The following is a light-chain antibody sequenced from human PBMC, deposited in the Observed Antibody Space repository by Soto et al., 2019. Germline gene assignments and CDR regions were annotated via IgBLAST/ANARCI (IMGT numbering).Light chain of an antibody. Sequence: QSALTQPASVSGSPGQSITISCTGTSSDVGGYNYVSWYQQHPGKAPKLLIYEVSNRPSGVSNRFSGSKSCNTASLTISGLQAEDEADYYCSSFTSSRTDVFGTGTKLTVL. J-gene: IGLJ1*01. CDR2: EVS. CDR3: SSFTSSRTDV. V-gene: IGLV2-14*01. CDR1: SSDVGGYNY.